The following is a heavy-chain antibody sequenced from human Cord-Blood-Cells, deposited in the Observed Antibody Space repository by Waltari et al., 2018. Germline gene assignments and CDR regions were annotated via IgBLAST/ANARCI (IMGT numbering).Heavy chain of an antibody. D-gene: IGHD6-13*01. CDR2: IYYSGST. Sequence: QLQLQESGPGLVKPSETLSLTCTVSGGSISSSSYYWGWIRQPPGKGLEWIGSIYYSGSTYYNPSLKSRVTISVDTSKNQFSLKLSSVTAADTAVYYCARWDSSSWYYYYYGMDVWGQGTTVTVSS. V-gene: IGHV4-39*01. J-gene: IGHJ6*02. CDR3: ARWDSSSWYYYYYGMDV. CDR1: GGSISSSSYY.